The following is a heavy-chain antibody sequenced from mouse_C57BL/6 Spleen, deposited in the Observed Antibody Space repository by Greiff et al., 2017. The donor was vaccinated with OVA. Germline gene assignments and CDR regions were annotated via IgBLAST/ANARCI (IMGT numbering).Heavy chain of an antibody. CDR2: INPNYGTT. CDR3: ARSGEDYDGELGFAY. V-gene: IGHV1-39*01. CDR1: GYSFTDYN. J-gene: IGHJ3*01. Sequence: EVKLMESGPELVKPGASVKISCKASGYSFTDYNMNWVKQSNGKSLEWIGVINPNYGTTSYNQKFKGKATLTVDQSSSTAYMQLNSLTSEDSAVYYCARSGEDYDGELGFAYWGQGTLVTVSA. D-gene: IGHD2-4*01.